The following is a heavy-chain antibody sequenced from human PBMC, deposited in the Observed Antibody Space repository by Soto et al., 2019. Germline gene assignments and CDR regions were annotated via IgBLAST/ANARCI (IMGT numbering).Heavy chain of an antibody. CDR1: GFNVSTNY. Sequence: EVQLVESGGGLVQPRGSLRLSCAASGFNVSTNYMSWVRQAPGKGLEWVSVIYSSGSTYYGDSVKGRFTISRQNSKNTVYLQMNSLRAEDTAVYYCARDLYASANYLGAFDIWGQGTMVTVSS. CDR2: IYSSGST. CDR3: ARDLYASANYLGAFDI. V-gene: IGHV3-53*04. J-gene: IGHJ3*02. D-gene: IGHD3-10*01.